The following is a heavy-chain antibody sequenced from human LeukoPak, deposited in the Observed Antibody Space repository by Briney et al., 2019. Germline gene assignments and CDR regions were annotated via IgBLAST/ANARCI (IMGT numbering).Heavy chain of an antibody. CDR2: IYYSGST. J-gene: IGHJ3*02. V-gene: IGHV4-59*05. Sequence: SETLSLTCTVSGGSISSYYWSWIRQPAGKGLEWIGSIYYSGSTYYNPSLKSRVTISVDTSKNQFSLKLSSVTAADTAVYYRARLWVVTDAFDIWGQGTMVTVSS. D-gene: IGHD3-22*01. CDR3: ARLWVVTDAFDI. CDR1: GGSISSYY.